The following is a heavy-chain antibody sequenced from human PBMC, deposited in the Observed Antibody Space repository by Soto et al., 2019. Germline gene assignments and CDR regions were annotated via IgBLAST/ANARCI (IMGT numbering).Heavy chain of an antibody. V-gene: IGHV5-10-1*01. CDR3: ARQAYDFWSGLSFYYYYYGMDV. CDR1: GYSFTSYW. D-gene: IGHD3-3*01. CDR2: IDPSDSYT. Sequence: GESLKISCKGSGYSFTSYWISWVRQMPGKGLEWMGRIDPSDSYTNYSPSFQGHVTISADKSISTAYLQWSSLKASDTAMYYCARQAYDFWSGLSFYYYYYGMDVWGQGTTVTVSS. J-gene: IGHJ6*02.